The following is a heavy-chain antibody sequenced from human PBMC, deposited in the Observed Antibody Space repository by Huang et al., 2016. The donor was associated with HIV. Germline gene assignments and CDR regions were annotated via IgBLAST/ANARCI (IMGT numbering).Heavy chain of an antibody. Sequence: QVQLVQSGAEVKKPGSSVKVSCKASGGTFSSYAISWVRQGPGQGLGWMGGIIPSFGTANYAQKFQGRVTITADESTSTAYMELSSLRSEDTAVYYCARARGYYDSSVSYYFDYWGQGTLVTVSS. CDR1: GGTFSSYA. CDR2: IIPSFGTA. CDR3: ARARGYYDSSVSYYFDY. J-gene: IGHJ4*02. V-gene: IGHV1-69*13. D-gene: IGHD3-22*01.